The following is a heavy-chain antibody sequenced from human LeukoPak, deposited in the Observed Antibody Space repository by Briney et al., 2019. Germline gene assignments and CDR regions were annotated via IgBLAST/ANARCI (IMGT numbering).Heavy chain of an antibody. D-gene: IGHD2-2*01. Sequence: ASVKVSCKASGYTFTGYYMHWVRQAPGQGLEWMGRINPNSGGINYAQKFQGRVTMTRDTSISTAYMELSRLRSDDTAVYYCATVGGYCSSTSCYGGGDYWGQGTLVTVSS. CDR3: ATVGGYCSSTSCYGGGDY. J-gene: IGHJ4*02. CDR2: INPNSGGI. CDR1: GYTFTGYY. V-gene: IGHV1-2*06.